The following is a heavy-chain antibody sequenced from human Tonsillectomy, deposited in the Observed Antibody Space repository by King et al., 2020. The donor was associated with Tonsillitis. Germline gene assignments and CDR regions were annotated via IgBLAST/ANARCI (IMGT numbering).Heavy chain of an antibody. V-gene: IGHV4-39*07. CDR2: IYYTGST. Sequence: QLQESGLGLVKPSETLSLTCTVSGGSISSSSYFWGWIRQPPGKGMEWIGNIYYTGSTYYNPSLKSIVTISVESSKNQFSLKLSSVTAADTAVYYCASQFRVLAGTDPFFDYWGQGTLVTVSS. CDR1: GGSISSSSYF. J-gene: IGHJ4*02. D-gene: IGHD6-19*01. CDR3: ASQFRVLAGTDPFFDY.